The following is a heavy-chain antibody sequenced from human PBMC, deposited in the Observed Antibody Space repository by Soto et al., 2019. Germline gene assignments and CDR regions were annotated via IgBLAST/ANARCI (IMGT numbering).Heavy chain of an antibody. J-gene: IGHJ6*02. CDR3: ARDRILIPFGGSTHYYGMDV. Sequence: QVQLQESGSGLVKPSQTLSLTCAVSGGSIHSGGYSWTWIRQPPGKGREWIGNIYHTGRTAYNPSLNSRVTMSVNRSNNQFSLKLNSVTAADTAVYYCARDRILIPFGGSTHYYGMDVWGQGTTVSVSS. V-gene: IGHV4-30-2*01. CDR2: IYHTGRT. D-gene: IGHD3-16*01. CDR1: GGSIHSGGYS.